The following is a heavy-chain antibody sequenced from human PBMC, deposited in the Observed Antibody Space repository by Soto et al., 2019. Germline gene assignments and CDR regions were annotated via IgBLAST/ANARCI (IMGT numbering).Heavy chain of an antibody. CDR3: AAAVANNGYYFGMDV. CDR2: IYPGDSDT. Sequence: PGASLKISCQGSGYSFSSYWIGWVRQMPGKGLEWMGIIYPGDSDTRYSPSFRGQVTISADKSISTAYLQWNSLKASDTAMYYCAAAVANNGYYFGMDVWGQGTTVTVSS. CDR1: GYSFSSYW. D-gene: IGHD6-19*01. V-gene: IGHV5-51*01. J-gene: IGHJ6*02.